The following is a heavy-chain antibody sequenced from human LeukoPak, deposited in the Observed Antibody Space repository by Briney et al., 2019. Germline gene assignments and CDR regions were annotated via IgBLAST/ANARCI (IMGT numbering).Heavy chain of an antibody. V-gene: IGHV1-2*06. CDR3: ARDYCGGDCFPDY. Sequence: ASVKVSCKASGYTFTSFDFNWVRQAPGQGLEWMGRINPNSGDTNYAQHFQGRVTMTRDTSITTAYMDLSRLTSDDTAVYYCARDYCGGDCFPDYWGQGTLVTVSS. CDR2: INPNSGDT. J-gene: IGHJ4*02. D-gene: IGHD2-21*02. CDR1: GYTFTSFD.